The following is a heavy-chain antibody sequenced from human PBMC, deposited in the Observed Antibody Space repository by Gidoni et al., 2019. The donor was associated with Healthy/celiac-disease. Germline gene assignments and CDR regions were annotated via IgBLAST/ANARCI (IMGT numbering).Heavy chain of an antibody. CDR3: ARGPGGGSRASPGIAAAGPRRSRFYYYCMDV. J-gene: IGHJ6*02. Sequence: QVQLQQWGAGLLKPSETLSLTCAVYGGSFSGYYWSWIRHTPGKGLEWIGEINHSGSTNYNPSLKGRVTISVDTAKIHFSLKLRSVTAADTAVYYWARGPGGGSRASPGIAAAGPRRSRFYYYCMDVWCQGTTVTVSS. CDR1: GGSFSGYY. CDR2: INHSGST. V-gene: IGHV4-34*01. D-gene: IGHD6-13*01.